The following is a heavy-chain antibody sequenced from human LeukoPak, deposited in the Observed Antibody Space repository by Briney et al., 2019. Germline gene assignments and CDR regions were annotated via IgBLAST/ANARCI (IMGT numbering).Heavy chain of an antibody. CDR1: GGSISSYY. Sequence: SETLSLTCTVSGGSISSYYWSWIRQPPGKGLEWIGYIYYSGSTNYNPSLKSRVTISVDTSKNQFSLKLSSVTAADTAVYFCARNRKVQDAEYLSMDFSGQGTTVTVSS. J-gene: IGHJ6*02. D-gene: IGHD1-1*01. V-gene: IGHV4-59*08. CDR2: IYYSGST. CDR3: ARNRKVQDAEYLSMDF.